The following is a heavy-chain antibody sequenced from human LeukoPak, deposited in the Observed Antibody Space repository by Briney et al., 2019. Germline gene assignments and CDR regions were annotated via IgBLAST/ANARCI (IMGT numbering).Heavy chain of an antibody. D-gene: IGHD6-13*01. J-gene: IGHJ4*02. CDR2: ISYDGSNK. CDR1: GFTFSSYG. V-gene: IGHV3-30*18. Sequence: GGSLRLSCAASGFTFSSYGMHWVRQAPGKGLEWVAVISYDGSNKYYADSAKGRFTISRDNSKNTLYLQMNSLRAEDTAVYYCAKDSGSSSERVTDYWGQGTLVTVSS. CDR3: AKDSGSSSERVTDY.